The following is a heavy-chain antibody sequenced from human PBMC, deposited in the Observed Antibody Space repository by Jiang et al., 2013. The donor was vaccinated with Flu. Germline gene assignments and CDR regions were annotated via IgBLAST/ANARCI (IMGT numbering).Heavy chain of an antibody. CDR3: ASPTDFSGGFGSFDP. D-gene: IGHD3-3*01. Sequence: KPSETLSLTCTVSGASIVSSGYYWGWIRQSPGKGLEWIGTIYSSGNTYYNPSLKSRLTMSLEKSKNQFSLILNSVTAADTAVYYCASPTDFSGGFGSFDPWGQGTHVTVPS. CDR1: GASIVSSGYY. V-gene: IGHV4-39*01. CDR2: IYSSGNT. J-gene: IGHJ5*02.